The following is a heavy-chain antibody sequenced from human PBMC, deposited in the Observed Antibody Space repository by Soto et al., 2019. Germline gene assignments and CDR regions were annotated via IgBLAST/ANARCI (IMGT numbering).Heavy chain of an antibody. V-gene: IGHV3-53*02. CDR3: ARDLTGGDYEDGFDI. J-gene: IGHJ3*02. Sequence: EVHLVETGGGLIQPGGSLRLSCAASGFTVSGSYMSWVRQAPGKGLEWVSVIYRDDTTYYADSVKGRFTISRDNSKNTLYLQMNSLRAEDTAVYYCARDLTGGDYEDGFDIWGQGAMVSVSS. CDR2: IYRDDTT. CDR1: GFTVSGSY. D-gene: IGHD4-17*01.